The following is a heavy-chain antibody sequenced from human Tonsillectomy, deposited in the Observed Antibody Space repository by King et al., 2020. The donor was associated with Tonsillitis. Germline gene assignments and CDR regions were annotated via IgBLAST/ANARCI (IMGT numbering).Heavy chain of an antibody. V-gene: IGHV3-53*01. CDR1: GFTVSNYC. Sequence: VQLVESGGGLIQPGGSLRLSCAASGFTVSNYCIHWVRQAPGKGLEWVSLIYSGDTTYYADSVRGRFTISRDNFKNTLYLDMNALRVDDTAVYYCARDHGAGHDGFDFWGQGTMVTVSS. J-gene: IGHJ3*01. CDR2: IYSGDTT. D-gene: IGHD6-19*01. CDR3: ARDHGAGHDGFDF.